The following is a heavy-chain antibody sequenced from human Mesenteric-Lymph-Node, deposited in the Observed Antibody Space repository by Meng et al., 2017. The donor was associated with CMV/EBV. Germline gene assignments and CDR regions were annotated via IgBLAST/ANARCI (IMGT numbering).Heavy chain of an antibody. CDR2: IIPIFGTA. J-gene: IGHJ6*02. D-gene: IGHD6-6*01. Sequence: SVKVSCKASGDTFTDYYMHWVRQAPGQGLEWMGGIIPIFGTANYAQKFQGRVTITTDESKSTAYMELSSLRSEDTAVYYCARVLGYSSSSFEYYYGMDVWGQGTTVTVSS. V-gene: IGHV1-69*05. CDR1: GDTFTDYY. CDR3: ARVLGYSSSSFEYYYGMDV.